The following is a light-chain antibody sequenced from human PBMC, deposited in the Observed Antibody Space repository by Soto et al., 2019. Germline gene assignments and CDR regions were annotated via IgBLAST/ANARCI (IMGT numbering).Light chain of an antibody. CDR3: QQYYKWPRT. CDR1: QRVDSS. V-gene: IGKV3-15*01. CDR2: GAS. J-gene: IGKJ1*01. Sequence: EIVMTQPPTILSLSSGERATLSCRASQRVDSSLAWYQQTPGQAPRLLIHGASTRAPGVPARFSGSGSGAECTLTISSLQSEDFGVYYCQQYYKWPRTLGQGTKVDIK.